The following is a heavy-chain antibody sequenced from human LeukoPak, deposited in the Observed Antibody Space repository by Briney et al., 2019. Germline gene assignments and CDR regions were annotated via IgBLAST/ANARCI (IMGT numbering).Heavy chain of an antibody. V-gene: IGHV4-34*01. CDR1: GGSFSGYY. CDR2: INHSGST. CDR3: ARYGSGSYYSWFDP. D-gene: IGHD3-10*01. J-gene: IGHJ5*02. Sequence: PSETLSLTCAVYGGSFSGYYWSWIRQPPGKGLEWIGEINHSGSTNYNPSLKSRVTISADTSKNQFSLKLSSVTAADTAVYYCARYGSGSYYSWFDPWGQGSLVTVSS.